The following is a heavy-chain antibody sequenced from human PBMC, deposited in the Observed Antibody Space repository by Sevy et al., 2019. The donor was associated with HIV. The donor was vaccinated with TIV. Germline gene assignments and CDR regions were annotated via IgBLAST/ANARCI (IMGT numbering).Heavy chain of an antibody. J-gene: IGHJ6*02. CDR2: ISSSSSYI. Sequence: GGSLRLSCAASGFTFSSYSMNWVRQAPGKGLEWVSSISSSSSYIYYADSVKGRFTISRDNAKNSLYLQMNRLRAEDTAVYYCARDNMDRSGYDDYYYYGMDVWGQGTTVTVSS. CDR3: ARDNMDRSGYDDYYYYGMDV. D-gene: IGHD5-12*01. CDR1: GFTFSSYS. V-gene: IGHV3-21*01.